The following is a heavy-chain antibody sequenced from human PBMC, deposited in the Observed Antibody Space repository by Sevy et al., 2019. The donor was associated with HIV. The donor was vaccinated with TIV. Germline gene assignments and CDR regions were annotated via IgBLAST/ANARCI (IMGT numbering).Heavy chain of an antibody. CDR2: ISSSSSTI. CDR1: GFSFSGYS. V-gene: IGHV3-48*02. Sequence: GGSLRLSCAASGFSFSGYSMNWVRQAPGKGLEWVSYISSSSSTIYYADSVKGRFTISRDNAKNLLYLQMNSLRDEDTAVYYCARNPYYDSSGYVDYWGQGTLVTVSS. CDR3: ARNPYYDSSGYVDY. J-gene: IGHJ4*02. D-gene: IGHD3-22*01.